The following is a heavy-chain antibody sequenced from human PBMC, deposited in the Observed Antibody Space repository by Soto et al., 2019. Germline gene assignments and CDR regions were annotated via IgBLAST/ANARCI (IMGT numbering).Heavy chain of an antibody. J-gene: IGHJ6*03. Sequence: ASETLSLTCTVSGGSISSSSYYWGWIRQPPGKGLEWIGSIYYSGSTYYNPSLKSRVTISVDTSKNQFSLKLSSVTAADTAVYYCARHMGTADMDVWGKGTTVTVSS. CDR3: ARHMGTADMDV. CDR2: IYYSGST. CDR1: GGSISSSSYY. V-gene: IGHV4-39*01. D-gene: IGHD2-2*01.